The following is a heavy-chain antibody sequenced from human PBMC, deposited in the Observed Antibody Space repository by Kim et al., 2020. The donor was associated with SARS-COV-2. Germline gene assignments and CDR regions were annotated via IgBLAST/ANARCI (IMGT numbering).Heavy chain of an antibody. V-gene: IGHV3-11*01. J-gene: IGHJ4*02. CDR2: I. CDR3: ARGVVNSAFDY. Sequence: IYYADSVKCRFTISRDNAKNSLYLQMNSLRAEDTAVYYCARGVVNSAFDYWGQGTLVTVSS. D-gene: IGHD3-3*01.